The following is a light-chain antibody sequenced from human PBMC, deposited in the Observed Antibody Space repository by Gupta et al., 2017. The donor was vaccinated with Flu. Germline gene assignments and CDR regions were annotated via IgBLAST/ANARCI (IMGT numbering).Light chain of an antibody. Sequence: SLYASVGDRVTITCRASQSIRSYLNWYKQKPGKAPKLLIYAASSWQSGVPSRCSGSGYGTDLTLSSSSRQQEDFASYYCQQSDSNLLFTFGHGTKVDIK. CDR3: QQSDSNLLFT. CDR1: QSIRSY. V-gene: IGKV1-39*01. CDR2: AAS. J-gene: IGKJ3*01.